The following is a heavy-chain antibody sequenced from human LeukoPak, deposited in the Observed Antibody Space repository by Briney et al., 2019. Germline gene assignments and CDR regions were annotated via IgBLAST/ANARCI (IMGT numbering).Heavy chain of an antibody. J-gene: IGHJ4*02. CDR2: INPNSGGT. CDR3: ARFDFWSGSTIDY. V-gene: IGHV1-2*02. D-gene: IGHD3-3*01. Sequence: TSVKVSCKASGYTFTGYYMHWVRQAPGQGLEWMGWINPNSGGTNYAQKFQGRVTMTTDTSTSTAYMELRSLRSDDTAVYYCARFDFWSGSTIDYWGQGTLVTVSS. CDR1: GYTFTGYY.